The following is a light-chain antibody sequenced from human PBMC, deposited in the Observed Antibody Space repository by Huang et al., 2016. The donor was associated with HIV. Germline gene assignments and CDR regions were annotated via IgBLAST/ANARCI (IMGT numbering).Light chain of an antibody. J-gene: IGKJ4*01. CDR3: QESYNSPSPA. V-gene: IGKV1-39*01. CDR1: QLINRL. Sequence: IQMVQSPSSLSASVGDRVTITCRTSQLINRLLNWYQQKPGKAPKLLIYGASSLQSDVPSRFSGSGSGTDFTLTISRLQPEDSATYYCQESYNSPSPAFGGGTKVQIK. CDR2: GAS.